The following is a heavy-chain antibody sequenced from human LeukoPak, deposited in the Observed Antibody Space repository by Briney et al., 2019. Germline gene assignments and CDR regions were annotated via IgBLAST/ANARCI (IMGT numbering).Heavy chain of an antibody. CDR3: VRALVAAATPGAWFDS. Sequence: GGSLRLSCAASGFTFSDYWMTWVRQAPGKGLEWVANIKRDGSEKYYVDSLKGRFTISRDNAKNSPYLQMNSLRVEDTAVYYCVRALVAAATPGAWFDSWGQGTLVTVSS. CDR1: GFTFSDYW. J-gene: IGHJ5*01. V-gene: IGHV3-7*01. CDR2: IKRDGSEK. D-gene: IGHD2-15*01.